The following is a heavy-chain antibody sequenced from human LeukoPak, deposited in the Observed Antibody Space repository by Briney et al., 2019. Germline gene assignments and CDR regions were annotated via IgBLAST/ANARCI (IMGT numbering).Heavy chain of an antibody. CDR3: ARGPYSYDSSGAFDI. CDR1: GGSVSSGRYY. Sequence: PSETLSLTCTVSGGSVSSGRYYWSWIRQPAGKELEWIGRIYTRGSTNYNPSLNSRVTISVDTSKNQFSLNLTSVTAADTAVYFCARGPYSYDSSGAFDIWGQGTMVTVSS. J-gene: IGHJ3*02. CDR2: IYTRGST. V-gene: IGHV4-61*02. D-gene: IGHD3-22*01.